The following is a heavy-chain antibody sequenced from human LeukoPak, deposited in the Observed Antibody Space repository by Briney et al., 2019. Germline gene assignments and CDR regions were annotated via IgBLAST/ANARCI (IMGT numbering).Heavy chain of an antibody. Sequence: GGSLRLSCAASGFTFSSYAMHWVRQAPGKGLEWVAVISYDGSNKYHADSVKGRFTISRDNSKNTLYLQMNSLRAEDTAVYYCARDNYYDSSGPNDYWGQGTLVTVSS. CDR2: ISYDGSNK. D-gene: IGHD3-22*01. CDR3: ARDNYYDSSGPNDY. V-gene: IGHV3-30*04. CDR1: GFTFSSYA. J-gene: IGHJ4*02.